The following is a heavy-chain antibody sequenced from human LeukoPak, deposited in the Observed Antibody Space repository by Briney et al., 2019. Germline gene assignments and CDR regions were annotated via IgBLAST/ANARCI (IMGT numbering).Heavy chain of an antibody. Sequence: SETLSLTCTVSGGSISGDYWSWTRQPPGKGLEWIGYIYYSGSTNYNPSLKSRVTISVDTSKNQFSLKLSSVTAADTAVYYCARRETVVTSVAFDIWGQGIMVTVSS. J-gene: IGHJ3*02. CDR1: GGSISGDY. D-gene: IGHD4-23*01. CDR2: IYYSGST. V-gene: IGHV4-59*01. CDR3: ARRETVVTSVAFDI.